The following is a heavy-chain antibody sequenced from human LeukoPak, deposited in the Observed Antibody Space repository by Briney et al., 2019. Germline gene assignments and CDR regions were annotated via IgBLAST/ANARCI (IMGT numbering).Heavy chain of an antibody. V-gene: IGHV3-30-3*01. CDR1: GFTFSSCA. D-gene: IGHD3-16*01. CDR3: AREELGSSLGFDP. J-gene: IGHJ5*02. CDR2: ISYDGSNK. Sequence: GGSLRLSCAASGFTFSSCAMHWVRQAPGKGLEWVAVISYDGSNKYYADSVKGRFTISRDNSKNTLYLQMNSLRAEDTAVYYCAREELGSSLGFDPWGQGTLVTVSS.